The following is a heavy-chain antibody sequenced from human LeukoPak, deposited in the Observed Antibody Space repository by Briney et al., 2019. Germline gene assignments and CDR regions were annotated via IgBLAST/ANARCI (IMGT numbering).Heavy chain of an antibody. D-gene: IGHD6-6*01. J-gene: IGHJ6*03. CDR2: IIPIFGTA. Sequence: GASVKVSCKASGGTFSSYAISWVRQAPGQGLEWMGGIIPIFGTANYAQKFQGRVTITTDESTSTAYMELSSLRSEDTAVYYCATVYSSSSDGDYYYYYMDVWGKGTTVTVSS. V-gene: IGHV1-69*05. CDR1: GGTFSSYA. CDR3: ATVYSSSSDGDYYYYYMDV.